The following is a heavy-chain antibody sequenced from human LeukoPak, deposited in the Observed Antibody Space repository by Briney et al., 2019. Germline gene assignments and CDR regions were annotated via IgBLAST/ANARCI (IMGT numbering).Heavy chain of an antibody. Sequence: PGGSLRLSCAASGFTLSSYAMSWVRQAPGKGLEWVSGISGSGGSTYYEDSVKGRFTISRDNSKNTLYLQMDSLRDEDTAVYYCAKDGGNSYAFDIWSQGTMATVSS. CDR3: AKDGGNSYAFDI. CDR1: GFTLSSYA. CDR2: ISGSGGST. D-gene: IGHD4-23*01. J-gene: IGHJ3*02. V-gene: IGHV3-23*01.